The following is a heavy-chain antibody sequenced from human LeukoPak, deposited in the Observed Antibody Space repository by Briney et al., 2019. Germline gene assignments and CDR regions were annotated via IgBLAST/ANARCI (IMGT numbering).Heavy chain of an antibody. J-gene: IGHJ3*02. Sequence: ASVKVSCKASGYTFTSYGISWVRQAPGQGVEWMGWISAYNGNTNYAQKLQGRVTMTTDTSTSTAYMELRSLRSDDTAVYYCARLTWDYYGSGSYYSYAFDIWGQGTMVTVSS. V-gene: IGHV1-18*01. CDR3: ARLTWDYYGSGSYYSYAFDI. D-gene: IGHD3-10*01. CDR2: ISAYNGNT. CDR1: GYTFTSYG.